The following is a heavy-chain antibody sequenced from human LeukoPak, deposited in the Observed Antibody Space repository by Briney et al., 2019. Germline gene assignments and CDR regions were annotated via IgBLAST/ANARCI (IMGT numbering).Heavy chain of an antibody. D-gene: IGHD4-17*01. CDR1: GLTVSTNY. V-gene: IGHV3-23*01. CDR3: AKVGKYGDYGDY. J-gene: IGHJ4*02. Sequence: GGSLRLSCAASGLTVSTNYMSWVRQAPGKGLEWVSAISGSGGSTYYADSVKGRFTISRDNPKNTLYLQMNSLRAEDTAVYYCAKVGKYGDYGDYWGQGTLVTVSS. CDR2: ISGSGGST.